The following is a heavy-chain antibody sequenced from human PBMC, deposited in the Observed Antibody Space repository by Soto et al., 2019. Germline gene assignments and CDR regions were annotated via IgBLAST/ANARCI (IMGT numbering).Heavy chain of an antibody. Sequence: GGFLRLSCAASGFTFSSYWMSWVRQAPGKGLEWVANIKQDGSEKYYVDSVKGRFTISRDNAKNSLYLQMNSLRAEDTAVYYCARDPSGGGGYYYYGMDVWGQGTTVTVSS. V-gene: IGHV3-7*05. J-gene: IGHJ6*02. CDR2: IKQDGSEK. D-gene: IGHD2-15*01. CDR3: ARDPSGGGGYYYYGMDV. CDR1: GFTFSSYW.